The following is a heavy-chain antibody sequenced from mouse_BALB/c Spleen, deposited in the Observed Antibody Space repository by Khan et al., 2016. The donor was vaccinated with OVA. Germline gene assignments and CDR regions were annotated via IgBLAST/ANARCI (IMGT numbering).Heavy chain of an antibody. J-gene: IGHJ1*01. D-gene: IGHD2-1*01. V-gene: IGHV9-3-1*01. CDR2: INTYTGEP. CDR1: GYTFTNYG. Sequence: QVQLKQSGPELKKPGETVKISCKASGYTFTNYGMNWVKQAPGKGLKWMGWINTYTGEPTYADDFTGRFAFSFETSASTAHLQINNLKNEDTATYFCARNGNYWYFDVWGAGTTVTVSS. CDR3: ARNGNYWYFDV.